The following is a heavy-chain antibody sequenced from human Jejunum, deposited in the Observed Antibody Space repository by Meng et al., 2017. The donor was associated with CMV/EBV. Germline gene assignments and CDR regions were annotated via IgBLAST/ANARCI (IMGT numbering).Heavy chain of an antibody. J-gene: IGHJ4*02. Sequence: QRVLSGASVKKPWASVRVSCKASGYTFTHHGISWIRQAPGTGLEWMGWISCYNGDTNYAQKLQGRVTMTTDTSTNTAYMDLRGLRSDDTAVYYCARDPSNTSGRYAYFDYWGQGTLVTVSS. CDR2: ISCYNGDT. CDR3: ARDPSNTSGRYAYFDY. D-gene: IGHD6-19*01. V-gene: IGHV1-18*01. CDR1: GYTFTHHG.